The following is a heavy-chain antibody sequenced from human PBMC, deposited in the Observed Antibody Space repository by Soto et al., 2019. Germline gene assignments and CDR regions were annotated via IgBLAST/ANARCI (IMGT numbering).Heavy chain of an antibody. V-gene: IGHV3-23*01. D-gene: IGHD3-22*01. CDR3: AKCVYYYDSSGSDY. CDR2: ISGSGGST. J-gene: IGHJ4*02. CDR1: GFTFSSYA. Sequence: GGSLRLSCAASGFTFSSYAMSWVRQAPGKGLEWVSAISGSGGSTYYADSVKGRFTISRDNSKNTLYLQMNSLRAEDTAVYYSAKCVYYYDSSGSDYWGQGTPVTV.